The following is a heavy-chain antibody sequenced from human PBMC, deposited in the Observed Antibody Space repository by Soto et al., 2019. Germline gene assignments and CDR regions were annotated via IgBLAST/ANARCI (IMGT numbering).Heavy chain of an antibody. D-gene: IGHD2-8*01. V-gene: IGHV5-51*01. J-gene: IGHJ6*02. CDR1: GYRFSRYW. Sequence: GASLKISCQGSGYRFSRYWIAWVRQMPGKGLEWMGIIYPGDSDTRYSPSFQGQVTFSVDKSTSTAYLQWSSLKASDTAMYYCARQGSNGAYYYYGMDVWGQGTTVTVSS. CDR3: ARQGSNGAYYYYGMDV. CDR2: IYPGDSDT.